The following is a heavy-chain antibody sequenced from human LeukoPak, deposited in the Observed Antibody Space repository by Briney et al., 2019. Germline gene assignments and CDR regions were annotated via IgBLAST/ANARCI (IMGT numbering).Heavy chain of an antibody. CDR2: IYYSGST. V-gene: IGHV4-30-4*01. CDR3: ARGLWTGYGDYGPFDY. Sequence: PSQTLSLTCTVSGGSISSGDYYWSWIRQPPGKGLEWIGYIYYSGSTYYNPSLKSRVTISVDTSKNQFSLKLSSVTAADTAVYYCARGLWTGYGDYGPFDYWGQGTLVIVSS. D-gene: IGHD4-17*01. J-gene: IGHJ4*02. CDR1: GGSISSGDYY.